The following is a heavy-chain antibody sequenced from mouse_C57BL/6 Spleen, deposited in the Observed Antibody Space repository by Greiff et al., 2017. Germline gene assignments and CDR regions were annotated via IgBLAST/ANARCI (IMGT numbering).Heavy chain of an antibody. CDR1: GYTFTSYW. V-gene: IGHV1-52*01. CDR2: IDPSDSET. Sequence: QVQLQQPGAELVRPGSSVKLSCKASGYTFTSYWMHWVKQRPIQGLEWIGNIDPSDSETHYNQKFKDKATLTVDKSSSTAYMQLSSLTSEDSAVXSCTRDPYGYYAMDYWGQGTSVTVSS. D-gene: IGHD1-1*02. J-gene: IGHJ4*01. CDR3: TRDPYGYYAMDY.